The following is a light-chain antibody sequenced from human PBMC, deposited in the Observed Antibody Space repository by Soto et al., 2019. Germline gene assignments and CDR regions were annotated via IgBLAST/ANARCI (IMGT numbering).Light chain of an antibody. V-gene: IGKV3-15*01. CDR2: DAS. Sequence: ELVLTQSVATLSLSPRERATLSCMASQSVSSYLAWYQQRPGQAPRLLIYDASTRATGIPPRFSGGGSGTEFTVTISSLQSEDFAIYYCQQYDIWPPYTFGQGTKVDIK. J-gene: IGKJ2*01. CDR1: QSVSSY. CDR3: QQYDIWPPYT.